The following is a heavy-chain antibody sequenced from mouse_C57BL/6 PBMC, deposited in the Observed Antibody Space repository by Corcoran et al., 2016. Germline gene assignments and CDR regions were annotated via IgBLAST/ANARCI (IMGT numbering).Heavy chain of an antibody. V-gene: IGHV1-53*01. Sequence: QVQLQQSGTELVKPGASVKLSCKASGYTFTSYYMHWVKQRPGQGLEWMGNINPSNGGTNYNEKFKGKATLTVDKSSSTAYMQLSSLTSEDSAVYYCASRDYYCSTHWYFDVWGTGTTVTVSS. J-gene: IGHJ1*03. CDR1: GYTFTSYY. D-gene: IGHD1-1*01. CDR2: INPSNGGT. CDR3: ASRDYYCSTHWYFDV.